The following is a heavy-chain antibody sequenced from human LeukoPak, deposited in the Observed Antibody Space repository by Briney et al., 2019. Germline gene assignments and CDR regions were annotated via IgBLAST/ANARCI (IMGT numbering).Heavy chain of an antibody. CDR2: ISYSGST. Sequence: PSETLSLTCTVSGASINSSYWSWIRQPPGKGLEWIGYISYSGSTNSNPCLRSRVTMSVDTSKNQFSLKLSSMTAADTAVYYCARGRSGGVVTLDYWGQGTLVTVSS. J-gene: IGHJ4*02. CDR1: GASINSSY. D-gene: IGHD2-21*02. V-gene: IGHV4-59*01. CDR3: ARGRSGGVVTLDY.